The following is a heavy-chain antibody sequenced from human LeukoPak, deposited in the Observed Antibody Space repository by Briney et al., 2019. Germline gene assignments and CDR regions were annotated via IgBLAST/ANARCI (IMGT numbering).Heavy chain of an antibody. CDR2: INHSGST. V-gene: IGHV4-34*01. CDR3: ARKGDWGKGYYDFWSGYFCFDY. CDR1: GGSFSGYY. Sequence: SETLSLTCAVYGGSFSGYYWSWIRQPPGKGLEWIGEINHSGSTNYNPPLKSRVTISVDTSKNQFSLKLSSVTAADTAVYYCARKGDWGKGYYDFWSGYFCFDYWGQGTLVTVSS. J-gene: IGHJ4*02. D-gene: IGHD3-3*01.